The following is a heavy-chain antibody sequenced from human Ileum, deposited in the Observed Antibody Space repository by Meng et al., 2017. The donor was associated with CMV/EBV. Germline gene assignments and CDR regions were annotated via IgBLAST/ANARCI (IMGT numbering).Heavy chain of an antibody. CDR2: INFGATNI. CDR1: GFTFGDYA. J-gene: IGHJ4*02. V-gene: IGHV3-48*03. D-gene: IGHD1-26*01. Sequence: GESLKISCTVSGFTFGDYAMSWVRQAPGKGLEWLAHINFGATNIYYADSVKGRFTISRDDAKSSLYLDMSSLRADDTAVYYCARELPATWEPFDYWGRGTLVTVSS. CDR3: ARELPATWEPFDY.